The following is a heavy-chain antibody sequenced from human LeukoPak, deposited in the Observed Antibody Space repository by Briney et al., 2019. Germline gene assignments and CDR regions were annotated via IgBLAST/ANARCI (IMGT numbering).Heavy chain of an antibody. CDR3: ATAEDIVVAPDY. CDR2: FDREDGET. CDR1: GYTLTELS. Sequence: SVKVSCKVSGYTLTELSMHWVRQAPGKGLEWIGGFDREDGETIYAQKFQGRVTMTEDTSTDTAYMELSSLRSEDTAVYYCATAEDIVVAPDYWGQGNLVTVSS. D-gene: IGHD2-2*01. J-gene: IGHJ4*02. V-gene: IGHV1-24*01.